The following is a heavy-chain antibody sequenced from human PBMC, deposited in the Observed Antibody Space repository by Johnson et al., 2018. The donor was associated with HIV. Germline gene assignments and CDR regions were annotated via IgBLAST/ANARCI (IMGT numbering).Heavy chain of an antibody. D-gene: IGHD5-24*01. CDR3: ARVSQEMFTIWNAFDI. CDR2: ISYDEIDK. Sequence: QVQLVESGGGVVQPGRSLRLSCAASGFTFSSYAMHWVRQAPGKGLEWVAVISYDEIDKYYADSVTGRFTVSRDNSKNTLYLQMNSLRGEDTAVYYCARVSQEMFTIWNAFDIWGQGTMVTVSS. CDR1: GFTFSSYA. J-gene: IGHJ3*02. V-gene: IGHV3-30*03.